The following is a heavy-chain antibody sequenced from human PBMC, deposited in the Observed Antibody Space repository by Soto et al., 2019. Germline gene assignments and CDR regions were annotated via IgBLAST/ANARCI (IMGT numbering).Heavy chain of an antibody. V-gene: IGHV4-61*01. CDR3: ARETLRGYSYGLLDY. Sequence: ETLSLTCSVSGGSVSSGSYYWSWIRQPPGKGLEWIGYFYYSGSANYNPSLRSRVTISVDTSKNQFSLRLSSVTAADTAVYYCARETLRGYSYGLLDYWGQGTLVTVSS. CDR2: FYYSGSA. D-gene: IGHD5-18*01. J-gene: IGHJ4*02. CDR1: GGSVSSGSYY.